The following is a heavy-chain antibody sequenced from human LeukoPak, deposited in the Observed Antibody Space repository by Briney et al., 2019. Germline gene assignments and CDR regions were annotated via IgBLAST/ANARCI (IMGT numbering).Heavy chain of an antibody. CDR2: IYSGGST. D-gene: IGHD3-22*01. CDR1: GFTVSSNY. Sequence: GGSLRLSCAASGFTVSSNYMSWVRQAPGKGLEWVSVIYSGGSTYYADSVKGRFTISRDNSKNTLYLQMNSLRAEDTAVYYCAARYDSSGYKISYDYWGQGTLVTVSS. CDR3: AARYDSSGYKISYDY. J-gene: IGHJ4*02. V-gene: IGHV3-66*01.